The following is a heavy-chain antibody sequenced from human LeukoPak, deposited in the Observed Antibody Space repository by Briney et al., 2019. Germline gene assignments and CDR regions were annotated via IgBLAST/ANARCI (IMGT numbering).Heavy chain of an antibody. V-gene: IGHV3-7*03. CDR2: IKQDGSEK. CDR1: GFTFSSYW. Sequence: PGGSLRLSCAASGFTFSSYWMSWVRQAPGKGLEWVANIKQDGSEKYYVDSVKGRFTISRDNAKNSLYLQMNSLRAEDTAVYYCARVRLSYYYDSSGYYPYFDYWGQGTLVTVSS. D-gene: IGHD3-22*01. J-gene: IGHJ4*02. CDR3: ARVRLSYYYDSSGYYPYFDY.